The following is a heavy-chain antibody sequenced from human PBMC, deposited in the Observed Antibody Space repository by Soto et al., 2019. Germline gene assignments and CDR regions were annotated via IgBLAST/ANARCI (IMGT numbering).Heavy chain of an antibody. CDR2: IYYSGST. Sequence: SETLSLTCTVSGGSISSYYWSWIRQPPGKGLEWIGYIYYSGSTNYNPSLKSRVTISVDTSKNQFSLKLSSVTAADTAVYYCARVWAAAGGYYYYGMEVWGQGTTVTVSS. D-gene: IGHD6-13*01. V-gene: IGHV4-59*01. J-gene: IGHJ6*02. CDR3: ARVWAAAGGYYYYGMEV. CDR1: GGSISSYY.